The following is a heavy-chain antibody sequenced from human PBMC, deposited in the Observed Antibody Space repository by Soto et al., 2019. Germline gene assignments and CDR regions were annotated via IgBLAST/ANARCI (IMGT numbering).Heavy chain of an antibody. CDR1: GGTFSSFA. CDR3: ARDNDRLQLGGNYYYILDV. J-gene: IGHJ6*02. Sequence: QVQLVQSGAEMKEPGSSVKVSCKTSGGTFSSFAISWLRQAPGQGLEWMGGIIPLFRTPDYAQKFQGRVTIAADESTSTAYMELSSVRSEDTAVYYCARDNDRLQLGGNYYYILDVWGQGTTITVSS. D-gene: IGHD4-4*01. V-gene: IGHV1-69*12. CDR2: IIPLFRTP.